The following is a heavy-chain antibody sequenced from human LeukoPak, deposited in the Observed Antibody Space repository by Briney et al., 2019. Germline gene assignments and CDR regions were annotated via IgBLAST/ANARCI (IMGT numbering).Heavy chain of an antibody. D-gene: IGHD6-6*01. CDR3: ARQKSSIAARSKGYFDY. CDR1: GGSTSSYY. CDR2: IYTSGST. V-gene: IGHV4-4*07. J-gene: IGHJ4*02. Sequence: PSETLSLTCTVSGGSTSSYYWSWIRQPAGKGLEWIGRIYTSGSTNYNPSLKSRVTMSIDTSKNQFSLKLSSVTAADTAVYYCARQKSSIAARSKGYFDYWGQGSLVTVSS.